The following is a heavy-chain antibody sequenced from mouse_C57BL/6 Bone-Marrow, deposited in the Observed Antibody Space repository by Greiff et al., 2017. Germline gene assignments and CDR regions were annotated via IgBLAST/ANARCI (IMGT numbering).Heavy chain of an antibody. V-gene: IGHV1-18*01. CDR3: ARITTVVSYYYAMDY. Sequence: EVQLQQSGPELVKPGASVKIPCKASGYTFTDYNMDWVKQSHGKSLEWIGDINPNNGGTIYNQKFKGKATLTVDKSSSTAYMELRSLTSEDTAVYYCARITTVVSYYYAMDYWGQGTSVTVSS. CDR2: INPNNGGT. CDR1: GYTFTDYN. D-gene: IGHD1-1*01. J-gene: IGHJ4*01.